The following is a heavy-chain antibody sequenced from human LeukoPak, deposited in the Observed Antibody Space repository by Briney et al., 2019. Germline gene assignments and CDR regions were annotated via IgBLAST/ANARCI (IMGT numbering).Heavy chain of an antibody. J-gene: IGHJ4*02. Sequence: GASVKVSCKVSVYTLTELSMHWVRQAPGKGLEWMGGFDPEDGETIYAQKFQGRVTMTEDTSTDTAYMELSSLRSEDTAVYYCATDRGAQYYFDYWGQGTLVTVSS. D-gene: IGHD4-11*01. CDR1: VYTLTELS. CDR2: FDPEDGET. CDR3: ATDRGAQYYFDY. V-gene: IGHV1-24*01.